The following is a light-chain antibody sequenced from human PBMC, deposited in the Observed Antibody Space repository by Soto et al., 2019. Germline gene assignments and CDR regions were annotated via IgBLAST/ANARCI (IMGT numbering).Light chain of an antibody. J-gene: IGKJ5*01. V-gene: IGKV3D-15*01. Sequence: EVVLTQSPGTLSLSPGERATLSCRASQSVSSTFLAWYQQKPGQAPSLLIYGASTRAAGIPDRFSGSGSGTEFTLTISSLQSEDFAVYFCQQYNNWPPITFGQGTRLAIK. CDR3: QQYNNWPPIT. CDR1: QSVSST. CDR2: GAS.